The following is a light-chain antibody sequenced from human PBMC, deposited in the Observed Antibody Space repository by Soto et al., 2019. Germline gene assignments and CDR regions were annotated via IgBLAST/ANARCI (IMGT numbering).Light chain of an antibody. Sequence: QSALTQPASVSGSPGQSITISCTGTSSDVGGYNSVSWYQHHPGKAPKLMIYEVSNRPSGVSNRFSGSKSGNTASLIISGLQAEDEADYYCSSYIVSSTVFGGGTKLTVL. J-gene: IGLJ2*01. V-gene: IGLV2-14*01. CDR1: SSDVGGYNS. CDR2: EVS. CDR3: SSYIVSSTV.